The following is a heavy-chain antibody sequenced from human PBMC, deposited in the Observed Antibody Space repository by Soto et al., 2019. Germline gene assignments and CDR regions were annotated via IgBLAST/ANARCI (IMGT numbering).Heavy chain of an antibody. CDR1: GFTFADTW. D-gene: IGHD4-17*01. Sequence: EVQLVESGGGLAQPGESLRLSCVGSGFTFADTWMNWVRQAPGKGLEWVGRIKSKIMGGTADYADAVKGRFTISRDDAQSTIYLHMDDLKTEDTGIYYCTSHDYGDYGYWGQGTRVIVSS. J-gene: IGHJ4*02. V-gene: IGHV3-15*07. CDR2: IKSKIMGGTA. CDR3: TSHDYGDYGY.